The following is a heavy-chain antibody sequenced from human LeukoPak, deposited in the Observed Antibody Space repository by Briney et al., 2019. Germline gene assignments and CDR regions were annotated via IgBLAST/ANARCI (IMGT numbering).Heavy chain of an antibody. D-gene: IGHD3-3*01. CDR1: GGTFSSYA. CDR2: IIPIFGTA. V-gene: IGHV1-69*13. J-gene: IGHJ6*02. CDR3: ARGVVIIPGNYYGMNV. Sequence: ASAKVSCKASGGTFSSYAISWVRQAPGQGLEWMGGIIPIFGTANYAQKFQGRVTITADESTSTAYMELSSLRSEDTAVYYCARGVVIIPGNYYGMNVWGQGTTVTVSS.